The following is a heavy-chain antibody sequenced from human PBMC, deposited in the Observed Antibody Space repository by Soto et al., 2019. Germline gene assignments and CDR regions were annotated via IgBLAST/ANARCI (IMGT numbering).Heavy chain of an antibody. V-gene: IGHV4-31*03. CDR3: ARVQTIFGIITVFDY. CDR1: GGSINRAGYY. Sequence: QVQLQESGPGLVKPSQTLSLTCTVSGGSINRAGYYWSWLRQHPGQGREWIGNIYYSGSTNYNPSLKSRVTISIDTSKNHFSLNLSSVTAADTAVYYCARVQTIFGIITVFDYWGQGTLVTVSS. D-gene: IGHD3-3*01. CDR2: IYYSGST. J-gene: IGHJ4*02.